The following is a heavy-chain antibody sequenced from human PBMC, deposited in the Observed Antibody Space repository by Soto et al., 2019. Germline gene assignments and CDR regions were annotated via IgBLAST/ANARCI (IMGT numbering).Heavy chain of an antibody. CDR3: ANIGLPNYNDSSGYAY. Sequence: QVQLVESGGGVVQPGRSLRLSCAASGFSFSYYDMHWVRQAPGKGLEWVAVISYDGSNRYYADSVKGRVTISRDNSKNTLYLQMNSLRGEDTAVYYCANIGLPNYNDSSGYAYWGQGTLVTVSS. CDR2: ISYDGSNR. J-gene: IGHJ4*02. D-gene: IGHD3-22*01. V-gene: IGHV3-30*18. CDR1: GFSFSYYD.